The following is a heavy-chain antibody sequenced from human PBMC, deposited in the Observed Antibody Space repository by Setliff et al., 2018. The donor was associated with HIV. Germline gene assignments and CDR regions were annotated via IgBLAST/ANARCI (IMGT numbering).Heavy chain of an antibody. CDR3: AKDFHSSGWPYYFDY. V-gene: IGHV3-48*03. D-gene: IGHD6-19*01. Sequence: GGSLRLSCAASGFTFSSYDMNWVRQAPGKGLEWVSHISGTDNTIYYADSVKGRFTISRDIAKNSLYLQMNSLRAEDTAVYYCAKDFHSSGWPYYFDYWGQGTLVTVSS. CDR2: ISGTDNTI. J-gene: IGHJ4*02. CDR1: GFTFSSYD.